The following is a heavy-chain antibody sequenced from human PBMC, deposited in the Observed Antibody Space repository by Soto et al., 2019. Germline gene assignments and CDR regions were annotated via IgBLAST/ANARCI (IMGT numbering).Heavy chain of an antibody. J-gene: IGHJ4*02. V-gene: IGHV3-23*01. CDR3: AKDPSTGPDDY. Sequence: PGGSLRLSCVASGFRVGDYAVNWVRQAPLKGLEWVSTISKDGRNTHYADSVRGRFTISRDLSKNALFLQMNSLSPEDAAIYYCAKDPSTGPDDYWGQGTLVTVSS. D-gene: IGHD3-9*01. CDR2: ISKDGRNT. CDR1: GFRVGDYA.